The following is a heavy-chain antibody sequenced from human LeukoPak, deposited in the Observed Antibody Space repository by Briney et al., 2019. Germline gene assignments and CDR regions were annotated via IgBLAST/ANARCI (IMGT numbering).Heavy chain of an antibody. Sequence: GGSLRLSCVASGFTFSDAWMYWIRQAPGKGLEWVGRIKRKVGGGAADYGAPVKDRFTISRDDSKNTLYLQMNSLKTEDTAVYYCARLVVLSTANGYWGQGTLVTVSS. CDR1: GFTFSDAW. V-gene: IGHV3-15*01. CDR3: ARLVVLSTANGY. D-gene: IGHD2-8*02. J-gene: IGHJ4*02. CDR2: IKRKVGGGAA.